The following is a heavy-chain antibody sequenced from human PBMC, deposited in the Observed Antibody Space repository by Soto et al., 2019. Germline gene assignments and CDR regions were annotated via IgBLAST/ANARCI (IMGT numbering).Heavy chain of an antibody. CDR2: INPNTGVT. J-gene: IGHJ6*02. Sequence: QVQLVQSGAEVKKPGASVKVSCKASGYTFIGFYMHWVRQAPGQGLEWMAFINPNTGVTNYAQKLQGRVTMTRDTSISTAYMEVSRLRSDDTAVYYCARGPRYGMDVWGQGTTVIVS. V-gene: IGHV1-2*02. CDR3: ARGPRYGMDV. CDR1: GYTFIGFY.